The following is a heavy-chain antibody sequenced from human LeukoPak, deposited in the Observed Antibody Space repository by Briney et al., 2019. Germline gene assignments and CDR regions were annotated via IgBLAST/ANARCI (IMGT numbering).Heavy chain of an antibody. CDR2: IRSKGYSYAT. CDR3: AKDRGIISDY. CDR1: GFTFSGSA. D-gene: IGHD3-10*01. Sequence: GGSLRLSCAASGFTFSGSAMHWVRQASGKGLEWVGRIRSKGYSYATAYAASVKGRFTISRDNSKNTLYLQMNSLRAEDTAVYYCAKDRGIISDYWGQGTLVTVSS. V-gene: IGHV3-73*01. J-gene: IGHJ4*02.